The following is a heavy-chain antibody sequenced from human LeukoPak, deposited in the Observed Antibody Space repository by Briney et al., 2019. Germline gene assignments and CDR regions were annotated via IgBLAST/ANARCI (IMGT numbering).Heavy chain of an antibody. J-gene: IGHJ4*02. CDR1: GGSISSSKW. CDR2: IYHSGST. D-gene: IGHD5-18*01. CDR3: AREFLQLSDY. V-gene: IGHV4-4*02. Sequence: PSETLSLTCVVSGGSISSSKWWNWVRQPPGKGLEWIGEIYHSGSTNYNPSLKSRVTISVDTSKNQFSLKLSSVTAADTAVYYCAREFLQLSDYWGQGTLVTVSS.